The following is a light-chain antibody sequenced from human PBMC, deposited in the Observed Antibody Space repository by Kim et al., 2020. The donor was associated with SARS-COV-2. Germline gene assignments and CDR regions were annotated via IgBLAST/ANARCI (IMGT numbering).Light chain of an antibody. CDR1: SLRSYY. CDR2: GKN. J-gene: IGLJ3*02. CDR3: NCRDSSGNHLV. V-gene: IGLV3-19*01. Sequence: SSELTQDPAVSVALGQTVRITCQGDSLRSYYASWYQQKPGQAPVLVIYGKNNRPSGIPDRFSGFTSGNTTSLTITGAQAEDEADYYCNCRDSSGNHLVFG.